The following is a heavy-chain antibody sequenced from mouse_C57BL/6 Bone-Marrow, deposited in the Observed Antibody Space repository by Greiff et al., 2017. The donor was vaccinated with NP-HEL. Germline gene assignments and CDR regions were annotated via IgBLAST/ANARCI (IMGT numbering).Heavy chain of an antibody. CDR2: IDPSDSYT. D-gene: IGHD2-1*01. Sequence: QVQLQQPGAELVRPGPSVKLSCKASGYTFTSYWMHWVKQRPGQGLEWIGVIDPSDSYTNYNQKFKGKATLTVDTSSSTAYMQLSSLTSEDSAVYYCARCYGNYEAWFAYWGQGTLVTVSA. J-gene: IGHJ3*01. V-gene: IGHV1-59*01. CDR3: ARCYGNYEAWFAY. CDR1: GYTFTSYW.